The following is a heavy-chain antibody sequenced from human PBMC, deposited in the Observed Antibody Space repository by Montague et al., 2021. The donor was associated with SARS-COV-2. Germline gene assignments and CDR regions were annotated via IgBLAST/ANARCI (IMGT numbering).Heavy chain of an antibody. CDR1: GFTFSIYA. J-gene: IGHJ5*02. CDR3: AKGDTAMAPYNWFDP. V-gene: IGHV3-23*01. D-gene: IGHD5-18*01. CDR2: IGSTGGST. Sequence: SLRLSCAASGFTFSIYAMTWVRQAPGKGLEWLSAIGSTGGSTYYADSVKGRSTISRDNSKNTLYLQMNSLRAEDTAVYHCAKGDTAMAPYNWFDPWGQGTLVTVSS.